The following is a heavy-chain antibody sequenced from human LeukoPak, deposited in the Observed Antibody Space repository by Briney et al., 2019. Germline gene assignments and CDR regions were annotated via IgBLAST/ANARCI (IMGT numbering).Heavy chain of an antibody. CDR3: ARGSPYDSSGYYYVWGGDY. J-gene: IGHJ4*02. D-gene: IGHD3-22*01. CDR2: INHSGST. V-gene: IGHV4-34*01. CDR1: GGSFSGYY. Sequence: SETLSLTCTVYGGSFSGYYWSWIRQPPGKGLEWIGEINHSGSTNYNPSLKSRVTISVDTSKNQFSLKLSSVTAADTAVYYCARGSPYDSSGYYYVWGGDYWGQGTLVTVSS.